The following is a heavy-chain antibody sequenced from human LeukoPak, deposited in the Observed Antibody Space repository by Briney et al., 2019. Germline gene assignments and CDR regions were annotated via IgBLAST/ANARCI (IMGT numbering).Heavy chain of an antibody. Sequence: PGGSLRLSCAASGFTVSSNYMSWVRQAPGKGLEWVSVIYSGGSTYYADSVKGRFTISRDNSKNTLYLQMNSLRAEDTAVYYCARGNFDSSGYYYSAFDYWGQGTLVTVSS. V-gene: IGHV3-53*01. J-gene: IGHJ4*02. D-gene: IGHD3-22*01. CDR3: ARGNFDSSGYYYSAFDY. CDR2: IYSGGST. CDR1: GFTVSSNY.